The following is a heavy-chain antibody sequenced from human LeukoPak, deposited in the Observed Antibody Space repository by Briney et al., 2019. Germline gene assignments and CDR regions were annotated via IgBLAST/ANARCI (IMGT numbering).Heavy chain of an antibody. J-gene: IGHJ4*02. CDR1: GGTFSSYA. V-gene: IGHV1-69*05. Sequence: ASVKVSCKASGGTFSSYAISWVRQAPGQGLEWMGGIIPIFGTANYAQKFQGRATITTDESTSTAYMELSSLRSEDTAVYYCARMYYYDSSAYFDYWGQGTLVTVSS. CDR2: IIPIFGTA. D-gene: IGHD3-22*01. CDR3: ARMYYYDSSAYFDY.